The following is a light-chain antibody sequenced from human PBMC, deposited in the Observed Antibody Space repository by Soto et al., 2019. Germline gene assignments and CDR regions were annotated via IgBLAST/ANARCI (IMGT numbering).Light chain of an antibody. J-gene: IGLJ3*02. CDR3: SSYTSRSTLGV. CDR1: TSDIGDYNF. Sequence: QSALTQPASVSGSPGQSITISCTGTTSDIGDYNFVSWYRQHPGQAPKLIIYEVINRPSGVSDRFSGSKSGSTASLTISGLQAEDEADYYCSSYTSRSTLGVFGGGTKLTVL. V-gene: IGLV2-14*01. CDR2: EVI.